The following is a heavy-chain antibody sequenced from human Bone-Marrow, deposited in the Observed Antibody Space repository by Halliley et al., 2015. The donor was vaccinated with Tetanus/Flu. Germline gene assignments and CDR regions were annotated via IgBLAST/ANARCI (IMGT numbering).Heavy chain of an antibody. CDR3: ARGAYSYYGMDV. CDR1: GGSIGNYY. V-gene: IGHV4-59*01. CDR2: IYYSGGT. J-gene: IGHJ6*02. Sequence: TLSLTCTVSGGSIGNYYWTWIRQPPGKGLEWIGYIYYSGGTNYNRSLKSRVTISVDKSKNQFSVNLRSVTAADTAVYYCARGAYSYYGMDVWGQGTPVIVS.